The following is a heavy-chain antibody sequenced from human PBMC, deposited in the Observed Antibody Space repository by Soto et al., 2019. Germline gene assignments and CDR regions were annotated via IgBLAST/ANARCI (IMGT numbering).Heavy chain of an antibody. CDR2: FNPNSGVT. CDR1: GYTFTGYY. D-gene: IGHD3-3*01. V-gene: IGHV1-2*02. Sequence: ASVKVSCKASGYTFTGYYIHWVRQSPGQGLEWMGWFNPNSGVTNFAQEFHGRVTMTGDTSVSTAYMDLTRLTSDDTAVYFCATFRFSGIYFHSWGQGTLVTVSS. CDR3: ATFRFSGIYFHS. J-gene: IGHJ4*02.